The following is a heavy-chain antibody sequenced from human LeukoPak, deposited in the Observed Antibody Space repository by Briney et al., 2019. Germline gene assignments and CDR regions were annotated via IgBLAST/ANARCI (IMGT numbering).Heavy chain of an antibody. CDR1: GGSISSFY. J-gene: IGHJ4*02. CDR2: IYFTGSS. V-gene: IGHV4-59*08. CDR3: ARPGAMVRGPAYHFDH. Sequence: SETLSLTCTVPGGSISSFYWSWIRQTPGKGLEWIGHIYFTGSSDLNPTLKSRFSISIATSKNQFSLNLNSVTAADAAVYYCARPGAMVRGPAYHFDHWGQGVLVTVSS. D-gene: IGHD3-10*01.